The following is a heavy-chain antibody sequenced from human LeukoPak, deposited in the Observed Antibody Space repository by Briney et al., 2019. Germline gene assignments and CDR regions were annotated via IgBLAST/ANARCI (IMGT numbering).Heavy chain of an antibody. CDR2: TYYTSKWNT. CDR3: ARGRASAFDV. CDR1: GDSVSSNSAA. J-gene: IGHJ3*01. V-gene: IGHV6-1*01. Sequence: SQTLSLTCAISGDSVSSNSAAWNWIRQSPSRGLEWLGRTYYTSKWNTDYAVSVKSRIVVNPDTSKNQFSLQLNSVTSDDTAVYYCARGRASAFDVWGQGTMVTVSS. D-gene: IGHD6-25*01.